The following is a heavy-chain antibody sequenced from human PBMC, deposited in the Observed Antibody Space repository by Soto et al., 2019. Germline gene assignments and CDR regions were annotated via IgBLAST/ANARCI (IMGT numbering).Heavy chain of an antibody. D-gene: IGHD3-22*01. Sequence: TNYNPSLKSRVTISVDTSKNQFSLKLSSVTAADTAVYYCARAVDYYDSSGYYDYWGQGTLVTVSS. CDR3: ARAVDYYDSSGYYDY. J-gene: IGHJ4*02. V-gene: IGHV4-59*01. CDR2: T.